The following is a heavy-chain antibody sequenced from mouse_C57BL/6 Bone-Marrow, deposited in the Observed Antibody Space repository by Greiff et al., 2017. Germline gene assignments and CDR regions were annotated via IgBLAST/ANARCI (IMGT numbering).Heavy chain of an antibody. CDR2: IDPSDSYT. J-gene: IGHJ4*01. Sequence: VQLQQPGAELVMPGASVKLSCKASGYTFTSSWMHWVKQRPGQGLEWIGEIDPSDSYTNYNQKFKGKYTLTVDKSSSTAYMQLSSLTSEDSAVYYCARGSHYYSNPCAMDYWGQGTSGTVSS. CDR1: GYTFTSSW. CDR3: ARGSHYYSNPCAMDY. D-gene: IGHD2-5*01. V-gene: IGHV1-69*01.